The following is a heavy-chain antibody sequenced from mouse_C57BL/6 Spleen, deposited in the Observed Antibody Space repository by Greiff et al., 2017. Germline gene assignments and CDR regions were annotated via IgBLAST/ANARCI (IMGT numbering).Heavy chain of an antibody. CDR3: ARRDNYYGSSYYFDY. CDR1: GYTFTSYW. Sequence: QVHVKQPGAELVKPGASVKMSCKASGYTFTSYWITWVKQRPGQGLEWIGDIYPGSGSTNYNEKFKSKATLTVDTSSSTAYMQLSSLTSEDSVVYYCARRDNYYGSSYYFDYWGQGTTLTVSS. J-gene: IGHJ2*01. D-gene: IGHD1-1*01. V-gene: IGHV1-55*01. CDR2: IYPGSGST.